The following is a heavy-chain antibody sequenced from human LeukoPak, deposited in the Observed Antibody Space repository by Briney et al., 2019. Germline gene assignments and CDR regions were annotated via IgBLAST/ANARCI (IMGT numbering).Heavy chain of an antibody. Sequence: GGSLRLSCAASGFTFSSYGMHWVRQAPGKGLEWVAVIWYDGSNKYYADSVKGRFTISRDNSKNTLYLQMNSLRAEDTAVYYCARDHKSSDYDYVWGSYRYPKGVFDIWGQGTMVTVSS. CDR1: GFTFSSYG. J-gene: IGHJ3*02. D-gene: IGHD3-16*02. CDR3: ARDHKSSDYDYVWGSYRYPKGVFDI. V-gene: IGHV3-33*01. CDR2: IWYDGSNK.